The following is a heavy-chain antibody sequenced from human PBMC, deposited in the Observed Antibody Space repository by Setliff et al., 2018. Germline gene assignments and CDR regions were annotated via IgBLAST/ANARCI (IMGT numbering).Heavy chain of an antibody. D-gene: IGHD3-9*01. CDR1: GGSISSGGYS. J-gene: IGHJ4*02. CDR2: ISYSGNS. Sequence: SETLSLTCAVSGGSISSGGYSWSWVRQPPGRPLEWIGYISYSGNSNYNPSLKSRVTISLDTSKSQLSLTLTSVTAADTAVYYCARDSHPLRYFLWGQGTLVTVSS. CDR3: ARDSHPLRYFL. V-gene: IGHV4-61*08.